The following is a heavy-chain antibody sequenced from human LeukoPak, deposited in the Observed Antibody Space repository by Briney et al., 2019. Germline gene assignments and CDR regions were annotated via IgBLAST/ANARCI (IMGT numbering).Heavy chain of an antibody. Sequence: GGSLRLSCAASGFTVSSNYMSWVRQAPGKGLEWVSAIYSGGSTYYADSVKGRFTISRDNAKNSLYLQMNSLRAEDTAVYYCAREVDCSSTSCYMHYWGQGTLVTVSS. CDR2: IYSGGST. J-gene: IGHJ4*02. CDR1: GFTVSSNY. CDR3: AREVDCSSTSCYMHY. D-gene: IGHD2-2*02. V-gene: IGHV3-66*01.